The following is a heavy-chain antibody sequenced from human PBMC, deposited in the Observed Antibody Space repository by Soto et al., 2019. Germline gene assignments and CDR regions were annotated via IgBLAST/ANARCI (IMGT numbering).Heavy chain of an antibody. CDR2: IYYRGST. D-gene: IGHD1-1*01. J-gene: IGHJ6*02. CDR1: GGSISSGGYY. V-gene: IGHV4-31*03. CDR3: ARESRQTTGTTYYYYGMDV. Sequence: QVQLQESGPGLVKPSQTLSLTCTVSGGSISSGGYYWSWIRQHPGKGLEWIGYIYYRGSTYYNPSLKRRVTISVDTSKNQFSLKLSSVTAADTAVYYCARESRQTTGTTYYYYGMDVWGQGTTVTVSS.